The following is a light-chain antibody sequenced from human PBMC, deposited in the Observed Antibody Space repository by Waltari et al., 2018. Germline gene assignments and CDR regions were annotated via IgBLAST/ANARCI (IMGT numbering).Light chain of an antibody. J-gene: IGKJ4*01. CDR3: QQIESYPLT. Sequence: DIQLTQSPSFLSASVGDRVTMTCRASQGIGRYLGWYQQKPGNVPKVLSSSSYTLEDGVSSRFSVSGYGTEFTLTINTLHPEDFATYYCQQIESYPLTFGGGTKVEIK. CDR2: SSY. CDR1: QGIGRY. V-gene: IGKV1-9*01.